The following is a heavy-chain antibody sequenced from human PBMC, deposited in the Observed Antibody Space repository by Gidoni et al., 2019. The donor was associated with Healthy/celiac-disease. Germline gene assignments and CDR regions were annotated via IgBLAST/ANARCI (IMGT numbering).Heavy chain of an antibody. CDR3: AREGSGSYYRAFDY. J-gene: IGHJ4*02. D-gene: IGHD3-10*01. V-gene: IGHV3-48*02. CDR2: ISSSSSTI. Sequence: EVQLVESGGGLVQPGGSLRLSCAASGFTFSSYSMNWVRQAPGKGLEWVSYISSSSSTIYYADAVKGRFTISRDNAKNSLYLQMNSLRDEDTAVYYCAREGSGSYYRAFDYWGQGTLVTVSS. CDR1: GFTFSSYS.